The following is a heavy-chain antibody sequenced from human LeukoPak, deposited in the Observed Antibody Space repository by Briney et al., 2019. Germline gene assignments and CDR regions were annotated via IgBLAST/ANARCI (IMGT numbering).Heavy chain of an antibody. V-gene: IGHV4-4*07. Sequence: SETLSLTCTVSGGSISSYYWSWIRQPAGKGLEWIGRIYTSGSTNYNPSLKSRVTMSVDTSKNQFSLKLSSVTAAETAVHYCARHIRWRDILTGYNSWFDPWGQGTLVTVSS. CDR3: ARHIRWRDILTGYNSWFDP. J-gene: IGHJ5*02. D-gene: IGHD3-9*01. CDR1: GGSISSYY. CDR2: IYTSGST.